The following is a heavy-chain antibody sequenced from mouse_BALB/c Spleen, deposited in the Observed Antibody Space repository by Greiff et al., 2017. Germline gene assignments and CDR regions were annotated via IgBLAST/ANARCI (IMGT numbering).Heavy chain of an antibody. J-gene: IGHJ1*01. V-gene: IGHV14-3*02. CDR3: ANRPYYYGSSPRYFDV. CDR2: IDPANGNT. D-gene: IGHD1-1*01. CDR1: GFNIKDTY. Sequence: EVKLMESGAELVKPGASVKLSCTASGFNIKDTYMHWVKQRPEQGLEWIGRIDPANGNTKYDPKFQGKATITADTSSNTAYLQLSSLTSEDTAVYYCANRPYYYGSSPRYFDVWGAGTTVTVSS.